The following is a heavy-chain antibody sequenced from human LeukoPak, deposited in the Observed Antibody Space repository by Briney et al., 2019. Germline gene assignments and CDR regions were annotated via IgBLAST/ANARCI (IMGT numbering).Heavy chain of an antibody. CDR2: IKRDGSEK. CDR3: ARDLAGPPQEAFDI. V-gene: IGHV3-7*01. CDR1: GFTLSSSW. J-gene: IGHJ3*02. Sequence: GGSLRLSCAASGFTLSSSWMSWVRQAPGKGLEWVANIKRDGSEKHYVDSVKGRFTISRDNAKNSVYLQMDSLRPEDTAVYHSARDLAGPPQEAFDIWGQGTMVTVSS.